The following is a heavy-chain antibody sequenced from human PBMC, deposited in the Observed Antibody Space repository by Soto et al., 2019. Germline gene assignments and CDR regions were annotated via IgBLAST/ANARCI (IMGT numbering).Heavy chain of an antibody. V-gene: IGHV1-18*01. CDR3: VRDSPPVAY. CDR2: ISAYNGKT. Sequence: QVQLVQSGAEVKKPGASVKVSCKASGYTFTSYGISWVRQAPGQGLEWMGWISAYNGKTNYAQKLQGRVTMTTDTSTRNVYMELRSLRSDDTAVYYSVRDSPPVAYWGQGTLVTVSS. J-gene: IGHJ4*02. CDR1: GYTFTSYG.